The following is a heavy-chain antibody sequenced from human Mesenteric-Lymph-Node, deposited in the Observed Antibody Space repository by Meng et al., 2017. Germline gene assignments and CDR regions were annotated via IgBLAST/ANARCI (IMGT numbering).Heavy chain of an antibody. D-gene: IGHD1-14*01. J-gene: IGHJ4*02. CDR3: ARGFNRAPFPY. V-gene: IGHV4-31*01. Sequence: QGRRKRPGPGLVQPSRPLPLTCTVSGGSISSGGDYWSWIRQHPGKGLEWIGYIYYSGSTYYNPSLKSLVTISVDTSKNQFSLNLSSVTAADTAVYYCARGFNRAPFPYWGQGTLVTVSS. CDR1: GGSISSGGDY. CDR2: IYYSGST.